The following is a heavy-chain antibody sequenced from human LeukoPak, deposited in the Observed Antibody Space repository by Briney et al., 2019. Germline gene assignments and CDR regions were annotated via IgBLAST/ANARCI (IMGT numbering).Heavy chain of an antibody. V-gene: IGHV7-4-1*02. D-gene: IGHD3-3*01. CDR2: INTNTGNP. J-gene: IGHJ6*02. CDR3: ARPTLYYDFWSGHLDGMDV. CDR1: GYTFTNYA. Sequence: ASVKVSCKASGYTFTNYAMNWMRQAPGQGLEWMGWINTNTGNPTYAQDFTGRFVFSLDTSVSTAYLQISSLKAEDTAVYYCARPTLYYDFWSGHLDGMDVWGQGTTVTVSS.